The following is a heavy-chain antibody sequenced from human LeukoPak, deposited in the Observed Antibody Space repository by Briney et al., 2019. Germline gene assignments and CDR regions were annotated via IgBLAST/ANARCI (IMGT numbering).Heavy chain of an antibody. J-gene: IGHJ4*02. CDR2: ISYDGSNK. D-gene: IGHD5-12*01. V-gene: IGHV3-30*04. CDR1: GFTFSSYA. CDR3: ARGGSRYSTSGTVDY. Sequence: GGSLRLSCAASGFTFSSYAMHWVRQAPGKGLEWVAVISYDGSNKYYADSVKGRFTISRDNSKNTLYLQMNSLKAEDTAVYYCARGGSRYSTSGTVDYWGQGTLVIVSS.